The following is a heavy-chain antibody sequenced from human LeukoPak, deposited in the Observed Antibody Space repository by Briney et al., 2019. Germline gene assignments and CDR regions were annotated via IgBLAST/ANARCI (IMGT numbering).Heavy chain of an antibody. J-gene: IGHJ4*02. D-gene: IGHD3-22*01. CDR2: IKSKANGGTT. CDR1: GFTFTNAW. Sequence: GGSLRLSCAASGFTFTNAWMSWVRQAPGKGLEWVGRIKSKANGGTTDYAAPVKGRFTISRDDSKNTLYLQMNSLKTEDTAVYYCAAGNGYSDFDYWGQGTLVTVSP. V-gene: IGHV3-15*01. CDR3: AAGNGYSDFDY.